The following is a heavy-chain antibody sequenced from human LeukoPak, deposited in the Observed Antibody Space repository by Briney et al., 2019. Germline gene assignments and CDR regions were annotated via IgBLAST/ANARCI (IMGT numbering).Heavy chain of an antibody. Sequence: GGSLRLSCAASGFTFSSYAMSWVRQAPGKGLDWVSGISGGAGTPYYADSVKGRFTISRDNSKSTLYLQMTSLRAEDTAVYYCAKRRTTVITMDYFDYWGQGTLVTVSS. D-gene: IGHD4-17*01. V-gene: IGHV3-23*01. CDR1: GFTFSSYA. CDR3: AKRRTTVITMDYFDY. J-gene: IGHJ4*02. CDR2: ISGGAGTP.